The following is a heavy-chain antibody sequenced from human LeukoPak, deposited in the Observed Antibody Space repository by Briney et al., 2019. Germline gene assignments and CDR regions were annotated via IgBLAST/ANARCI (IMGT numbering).Heavy chain of an antibody. D-gene: IGHD2-21*02. CDR3: ARAQVVVVTGFDAFDI. Sequence: SQTLSLTCTVSGGSISSGSYYWSWIRQPAGKGLEWIGRIYTSGSTNYNPSLKSRVTISEDTSKNKFSLKLSSVTAADTAVYYCARAQVVVVTGFDAFDIWGQGTMVTVSS. V-gene: IGHV4-61*02. J-gene: IGHJ3*02. CDR1: GGSISSGSYY. CDR2: IYTSGST.